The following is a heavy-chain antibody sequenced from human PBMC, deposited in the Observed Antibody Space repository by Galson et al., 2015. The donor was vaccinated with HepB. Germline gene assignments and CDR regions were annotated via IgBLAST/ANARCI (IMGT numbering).Heavy chain of an antibody. D-gene: IGHD6-6*01. CDR1: GYTFTNYG. Sequence: SVKVSCKASGYTFTNYGISWVRQAPGQGLEWMAWIGAYNGSTNYAQKVQGRVTMTTDTSTSTAYMELRSLTSDDTAVYYCATARYSTSPPDNWGQGTLVTVSS. CDR2: IGAYNGST. J-gene: IGHJ4*02. V-gene: IGHV1-18*01. CDR3: ATARYSTSPPDN.